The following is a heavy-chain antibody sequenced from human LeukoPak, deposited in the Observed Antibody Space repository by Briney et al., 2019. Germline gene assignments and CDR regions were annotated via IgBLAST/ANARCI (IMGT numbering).Heavy chain of an antibody. CDR1: GGSIRSNNW. CDR3: AKQGDNSGLDF. J-gene: IGHJ4*02. V-gene: IGHV4-4*02. D-gene: IGHD5-24*01. CDR2: VFHSGST. Sequence: SETLSLTCAVSGGSIRSNNWWSWVRQPPGKGLEWIGEVFHSGSTSYNPSLKSRVTISVDKSKNQFSLKLTSVTATDTAVYYCAKQGDNSGLDFWGQGTLVTVSS.